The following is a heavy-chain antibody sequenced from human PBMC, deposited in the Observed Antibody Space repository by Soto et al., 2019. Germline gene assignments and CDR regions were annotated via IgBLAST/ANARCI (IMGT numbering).Heavy chain of an antibody. J-gene: IGHJ5*02. D-gene: IGHD7-27*01. Sequence: ASVKVSCKASGGTFSSYAISWGRQAPGQGLEWMGGIIPILGIANYAQKFQGRVTITADKSTSTAYMELSSLRSEDTAVYYCAGGTVLGIQENWFDPWGQGTLVTVSS. CDR3: AGGTVLGIQENWFDP. CDR2: IIPILGIA. V-gene: IGHV1-69*10. CDR1: GGTFSSYA.